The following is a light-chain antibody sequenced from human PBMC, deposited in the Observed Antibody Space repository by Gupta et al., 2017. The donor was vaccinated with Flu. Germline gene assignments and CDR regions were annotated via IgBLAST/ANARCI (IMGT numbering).Light chain of an antibody. Sequence: AILSVSPGESATLSCRASEDISSYLAWYQHKPGQAPRLLIYNASNRATGIPARFSGSGYGTDFTLTISSREPEDFAVYYCQQRTNWPSFTFGHGTRLEIK. J-gene: IGKJ3*01. CDR2: NAS. CDR3: QQRTNWPSFT. CDR1: EDISSY. V-gene: IGKV3-11*01.